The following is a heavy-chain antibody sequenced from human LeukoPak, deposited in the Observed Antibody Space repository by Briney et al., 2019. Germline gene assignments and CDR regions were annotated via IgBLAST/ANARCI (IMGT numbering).Heavy chain of an antibody. CDR2: IYPDGST. V-gene: IGHV3-66*01. CDR1: GFIVSSNY. CDR3: ARVGSYYDSSGHFDY. D-gene: IGHD3-22*01. J-gene: IGHJ4*02. Sequence: GGSLRLSCEASGFIVSSNYMSWVRRAPGKGLEWVSVIYPDGSTNYADSVKGRFTISRDNSKNTLYLQMNSLRAEDTAVYYCARVGSYYDSSGHFDYWGQGTLVTVSS.